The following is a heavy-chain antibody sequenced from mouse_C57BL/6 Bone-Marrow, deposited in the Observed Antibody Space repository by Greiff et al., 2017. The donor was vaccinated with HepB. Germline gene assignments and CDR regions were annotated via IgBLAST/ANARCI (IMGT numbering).Heavy chain of an antibody. Sequence: VQLQQSGPELVKPGASVKISCKASGYTFTDYYMNWVKQSHGKSLEWIGDINPNNGGTSYNQKFKGKATLTVDKSSSTAYMELRSLTSEDSAVYYCASGSNSPYYFDYWGQGTTLTVSS. CDR3: ASGSNSPYYFDY. V-gene: IGHV1-26*01. CDR1: GYTFTDYY. CDR2: INPNNGGT. D-gene: IGHD2-5*01. J-gene: IGHJ2*01.